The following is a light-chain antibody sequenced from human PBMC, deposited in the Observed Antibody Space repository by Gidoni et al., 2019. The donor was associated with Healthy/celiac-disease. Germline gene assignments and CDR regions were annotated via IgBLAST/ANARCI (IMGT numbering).Light chain of an antibody. J-gene: IGKJ4*01. CDR3: QQRSNWPPLT. CDR1: QSVSSS. CDR2: DAS. V-gene: IGKV3-11*01. Sequence: EIVLTQSPATMYLSPGERATRSCRASQSVSSSLAWYQQKPGQAPRLLIYDASNWATGIPARFSGSGSGTDFTLTISSLEPEDFAVYYCQQRSNWPPLTFGGGTKVEIK.